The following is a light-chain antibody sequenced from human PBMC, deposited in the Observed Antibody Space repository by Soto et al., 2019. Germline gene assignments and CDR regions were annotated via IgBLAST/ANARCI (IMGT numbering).Light chain of an antibody. CDR2: EGS. CDR3: AACDDSLNGVV. J-gene: IGLJ2*01. V-gene: IGLV2-23*01. CDR1: SSDVGSYNL. Sequence: QSVLTQPASVSGSPGQSITISCTGTSSDVGSYNLVSWYQQHPDKAPKVMIYEGSKRPSGVSNRFSGAKSGNTASLTISGLQAEDEADYCCAACDDSLNGVVFGGGTKLTVL.